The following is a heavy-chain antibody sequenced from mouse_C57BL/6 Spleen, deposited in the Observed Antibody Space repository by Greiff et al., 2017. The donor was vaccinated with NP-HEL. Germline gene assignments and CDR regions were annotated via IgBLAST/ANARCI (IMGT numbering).Heavy chain of an antibody. Sequence: EVQLQQSGPELVKPGASVKIPCKASGYTFTDYNMDWVKQSHGKSLEWIGDINPNNGGTIYNQKFKGKATLTVDKSSSTAYMELRSLTSEDTAVYYCARWEKNWDWFAYWGQGTLVTVSA. J-gene: IGHJ3*01. CDR3: ARWEKNWDWFAY. D-gene: IGHD4-1*01. CDR2: INPNNGGT. V-gene: IGHV1-18*01. CDR1: GYTFTDYN.